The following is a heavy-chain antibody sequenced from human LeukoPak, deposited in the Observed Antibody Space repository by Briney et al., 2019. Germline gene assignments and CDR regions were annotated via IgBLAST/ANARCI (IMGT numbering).Heavy chain of an antibody. D-gene: IGHD6-13*01. CDR1: GGSISSNY. V-gene: IGHV4-4*07. CDR2: IYTSGST. J-gene: IGHJ4*02. CDR3: ARWTGSSWYRLDY. Sequence: SETLSLTCTVSGGSISSNYWSWIRQPAGRGLEWIGRIYTSGSTSYNPSLESRVTMSVDTSKNQFSLNLSSVTAADTAVYYCARWTGSSWYRLDYWGQGTLVTVSS.